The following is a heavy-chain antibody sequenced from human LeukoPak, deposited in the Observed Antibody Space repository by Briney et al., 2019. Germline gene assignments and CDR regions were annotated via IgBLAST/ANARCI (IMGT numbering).Heavy chain of an antibody. D-gene: IGHD3-3*01. J-gene: IGHJ4*02. CDR3: ARASYDFWSGYYTSGTFDY. CDR2: IYYSGST. Sequence: SGTLSLTCTVSGGSISSHYWSWIRQPPGKRLEWLGYIYYSGSTNYNPSLKSRVTISVDTSKNQFSLKLSSVTAADTAVYYCARASYDFWSGYYTSGTFDYWGQGTQVTVSS. CDR1: GGSISSHY. V-gene: IGHV4-59*11.